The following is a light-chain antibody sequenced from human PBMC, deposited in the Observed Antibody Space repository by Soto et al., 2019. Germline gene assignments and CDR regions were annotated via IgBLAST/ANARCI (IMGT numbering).Light chain of an antibody. V-gene: IGKV3-15*01. CDR3: QQYNNWPFT. Sequence: EIVMTQSPATLSVSPGERATLSCRASQSFSSGLAWYQQKPGQAPRLLIYDASARATGIPARFSGSGSGTEFTLTISSLQSEDFAAYYCQQYNNWPFTFGGGTKVEI. CDR1: QSFSSG. J-gene: IGKJ4*01. CDR2: DAS.